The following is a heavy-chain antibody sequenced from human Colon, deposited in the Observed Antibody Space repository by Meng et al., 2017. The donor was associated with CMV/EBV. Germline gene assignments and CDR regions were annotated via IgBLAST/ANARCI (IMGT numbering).Heavy chain of an antibody. CDR1: GFTFSSST. CDR2: VSSLSNDI. J-gene: IGHJ3*02. CDR3: ARDPFIKAFDI. V-gene: IGHV3-21*01. Sequence: GGSLRLSCEASGFTFSSSTMNWVRQAPGKGLEWVASVSSLSNDIYYADTVKGRFTISRDNAKKSLYLEMNGLGAEDTAVYFCARDPFIKAFDIWGQGTMVTVSS.